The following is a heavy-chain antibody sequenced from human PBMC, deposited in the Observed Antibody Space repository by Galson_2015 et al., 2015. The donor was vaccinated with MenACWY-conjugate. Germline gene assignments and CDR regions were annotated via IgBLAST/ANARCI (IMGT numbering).Heavy chain of an antibody. V-gene: IGHV4-59*01. CDR3: ARWVAVKMIEY. D-gene: IGHD6-19*01. J-gene: IGHJ4*02. CDR2: IHYRGST. CDR1: GASISTDY. Sequence: ETLSLACGVYGASISTDYWSWLRQPPGKGLEWIGYIHYRGSTKYNPSLKTRITMSLDTSENQFSLKLSSVTAADTAVYYCARWVAVKMIEYCGQGTLVTVSS.